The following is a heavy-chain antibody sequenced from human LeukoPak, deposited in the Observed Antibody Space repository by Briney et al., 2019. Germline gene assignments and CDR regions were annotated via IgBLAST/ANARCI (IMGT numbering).Heavy chain of an antibody. CDR2: IIPIFGTA. Sequence: SVKVSCKASGGTFSSYAISWVQQAPGQGLEWMGGIIPIFGTANYAQKFQGRVTITTDESTSTAYMELSSLRSEDTAVYYCARVINDYGDYVGFDYWGQGTLVTVSS. V-gene: IGHV1-69*05. CDR1: GGTFSSYA. D-gene: IGHD4-17*01. J-gene: IGHJ4*02. CDR3: ARVINDYGDYVGFDY.